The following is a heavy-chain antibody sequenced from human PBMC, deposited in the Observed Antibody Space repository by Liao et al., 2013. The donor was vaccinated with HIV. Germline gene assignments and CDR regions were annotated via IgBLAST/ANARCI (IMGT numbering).Heavy chain of an antibody. CDR3: AKVRQWLASGGEAFDI. V-gene: IGHV4-34*01. Sequence: QVQPQHWGARLLKPSETLSLTCDVDSESFSDHTWSWIRQTPGKGMEWIGQIDRSGDTKYNPSLKSRATISGDISLRLTSVTAADTAVYSCAKVRQWLASGGEAFDIWGPGTMVTVSS. D-gene: IGHD6-19*01. J-gene: IGHJ3*02. CDR1: SESFSDHT. CDR2: IDRSGDT.